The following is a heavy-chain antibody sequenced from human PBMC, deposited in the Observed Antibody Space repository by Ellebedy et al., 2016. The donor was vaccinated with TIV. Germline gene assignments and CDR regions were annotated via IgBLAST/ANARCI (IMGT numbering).Heavy chain of an antibody. D-gene: IGHD1-1*01. V-gene: IGHV3-30-3*02. CDR2: ISYDGSNK. CDR1: GFTFSSYA. Sequence: GESLKISCAASGFTFSSYAMHWVRQAPGKGLEWVAVISYDGSNKYYADSVKGRFTISRDNSKNTLYLQMNSLRAEDTAVYYCAKPLNGNYFDYWGQGTLVTVSS. J-gene: IGHJ4*02. CDR3: AKPLNGNYFDY.